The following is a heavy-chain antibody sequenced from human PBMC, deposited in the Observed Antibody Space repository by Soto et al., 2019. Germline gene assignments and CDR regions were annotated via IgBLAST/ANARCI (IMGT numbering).Heavy chain of an antibody. V-gene: IGHV3-13*04. Sequence: EVQLVESGGGLVQPGGSLRLSCAASGFTISNYDMHWVRQVTGEVLEWVSTIRTSGDTYYPDSVKGRFTISRENAKNSLYLQMNSLRAGDTAVYYCARGALFSSSWFVGNWGQGTLVTVSS. CDR1: GFTISNYD. J-gene: IGHJ4*02. CDR3: ARGALFSSSWFVGN. CDR2: IRTSGDT. D-gene: IGHD6-13*01.